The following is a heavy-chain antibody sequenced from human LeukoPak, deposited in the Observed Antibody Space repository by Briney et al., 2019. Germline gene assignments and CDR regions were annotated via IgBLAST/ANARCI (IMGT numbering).Heavy chain of an antibody. V-gene: IGHV4-61*01. CDR3: ARVFDSGSQAYFYYMDV. Sequence: SETLSLTCTVSGASISSGSYYWSWIRQPPGKGLEWIGYIYSSGSTNYNPSLKSRVTMSVDTSKNQFSLKVSSVTAADTAVYYCARVFDSGSQAYFYYMDVWGKGTTVTIFS. J-gene: IGHJ6*03. D-gene: IGHD3-10*01. CDR1: GASISSGSYY. CDR2: IYSSGST.